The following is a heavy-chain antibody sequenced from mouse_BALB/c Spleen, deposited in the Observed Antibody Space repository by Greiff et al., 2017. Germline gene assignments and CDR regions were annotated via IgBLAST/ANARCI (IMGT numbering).Heavy chain of an antibody. D-gene: IGHD1-1*01. CDR3: TRYYGSKYYFDY. CDR2: IYPGNSDT. CDR1: GYTFTSYW. J-gene: IGHJ2*01. V-gene: IGHV1-5*01. Sequence: EVQLQQSGTVLARPGASVKMSCKASGYTFTSYWMHWVKQRPGQGLEWIGAIYPGNSDTSYNQKFKGKAKLTAVTSTSTAYMELSSLTNEDSAVYYCTRYYGSKYYFDYWGQGTTLTVSS.